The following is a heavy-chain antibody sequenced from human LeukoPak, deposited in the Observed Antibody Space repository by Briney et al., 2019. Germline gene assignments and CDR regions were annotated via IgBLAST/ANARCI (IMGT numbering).Heavy chain of an antibody. V-gene: IGHV4-59*01. J-gene: IGHJ6*02. CDR2: IYYSGST. CDR3: ARGADYRYYYGMDV. Sequence: PSETLSLTCTVSGGSISSYYWSWIRQPPGKGLEWIGYIYYSGSTNYNPSLKSRVTISVDTSKNQFSLKLSSVTAADTAVYYCARGADYRYYYGMDVWSQGTTVTVSS. CDR1: GGSISSYY. D-gene: IGHD4-11*01.